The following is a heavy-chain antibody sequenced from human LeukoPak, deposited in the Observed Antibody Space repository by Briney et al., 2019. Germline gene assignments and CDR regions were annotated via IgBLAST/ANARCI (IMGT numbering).Heavy chain of an antibody. J-gene: IGHJ4*02. CDR3: AKDLGFPGKLLYFDY. CDR2: ISGSGGST. D-gene: IGHD2/OR15-2a*01. Sequence: PGGSLRLSCAASGFTFSSYAMSWVRQAPGKGLEWVSAISGSGGSTYYADSVKGRFTISRDNSKNTLYLQMNSLRAEDTAVYYCAKDLGFPGKLLYFDYWGQGTLVTVSS. CDR1: GFTFSSYA. V-gene: IGHV3-23*01.